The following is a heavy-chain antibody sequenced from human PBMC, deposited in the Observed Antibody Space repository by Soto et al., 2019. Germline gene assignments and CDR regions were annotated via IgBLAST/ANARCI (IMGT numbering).Heavy chain of an antibody. CDR2: VSGNNGAS. CDR1: GYTSADFG. J-gene: IGHJ5*01. V-gene: IGHV1-18*04. D-gene: IGHD2-8*01. CDR3: VRDQKSFRVNGKWFDS. Sequence: ASVKVSCKASGYTSADFGISWVRQAPGQGLEWMGWVSGNNGASNPAPKVQGRITMTLDTSTGVSYMALRSLRFDDTAIYYCVRDQKSFRVNGKWFDSWGQGTLVTVSS.